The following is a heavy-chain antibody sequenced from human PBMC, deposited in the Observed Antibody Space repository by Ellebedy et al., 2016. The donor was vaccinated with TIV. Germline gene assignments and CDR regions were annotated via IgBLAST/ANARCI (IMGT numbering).Heavy chain of an antibody. CDR3: ARDQGWAYPGSTRFDY. CDR2: IYYSGST. CDR1: AGSISSYY. D-gene: IGHD1-1*01. V-gene: IGHV4-59*12. J-gene: IGHJ4*03. Sequence: MPSETLSLTCTVPAGSISSYYWSWIRQPPGKGLEWIGYIYYSGSTNYNPSLKSRVTISVDTSKNQLSLKLSSVTAADTAVYYCARDQGWAYPGSTRFDYWGQGTLVTVSS.